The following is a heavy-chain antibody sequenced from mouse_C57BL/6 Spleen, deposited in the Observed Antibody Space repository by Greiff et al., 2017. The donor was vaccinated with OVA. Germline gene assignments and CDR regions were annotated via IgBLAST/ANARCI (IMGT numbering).Heavy chain of an antibody. CDR3: AKDYGSRLDY. Sequence: DVMLVESGGGLVKPGGSLKLSCAASGFTFSDYGMHWVRQAPEKGLEWVAYISSGSSTIYYADTVKGRFTISRDNAKNTLFLQMTSLRSEDTAMYYCAKDYGSRLDYWGQGTTLTVSS. V-gene: IGHV5-17*01. CDR1: GFTFSDYG. J-gene: IGHJ2*01. CDR2: ISSGSSTI. D-gene: IGHD1-1*01.